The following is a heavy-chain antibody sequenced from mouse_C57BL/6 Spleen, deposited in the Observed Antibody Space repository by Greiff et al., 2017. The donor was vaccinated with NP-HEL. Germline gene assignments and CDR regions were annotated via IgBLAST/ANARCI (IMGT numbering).Heavy chain of an antibody. CDR2: INPNNGGT. CDR3: ARMGLGRSFYAMDY. V-gene: IGHV1-18*01. CDR1: GYTFTDYN. J-gene: IGHJ4*01. D-gene: IGHD4-1*01. Sequence: EVQLQQSGPELVKPGASVKIPCKASGYTFTDYNMDWVKQSHGKSLEWIGDINPNNGGTIYNQKFKGKATLTVDQSSSTAYMELRSLTSEDTAVYYCARMGLGRSFYAMDYWGQGTSVTVSS.